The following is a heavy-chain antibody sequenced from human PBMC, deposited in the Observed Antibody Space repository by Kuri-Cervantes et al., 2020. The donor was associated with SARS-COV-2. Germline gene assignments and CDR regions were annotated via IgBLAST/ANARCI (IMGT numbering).Heavy chain of an antibody. J-gene: IGHJ1*01. D-gene: IGHD6-6*01. Sequence: GESLKISCAASGFTFSSYWMSWVRQAPGKGLEWVANIKQDGSEKYYVDSVKGRFTISRDNAKNSLYLQMNSLRAEDMALYYCAKGGTSSSSLYFQHWGQGTLVTVSS. CDR3: AKGGTSSSSLYFQH. CDR2: IKQDGSEK. V-gene: IGHV3-7*03. CDR1: GFTFSSYW.